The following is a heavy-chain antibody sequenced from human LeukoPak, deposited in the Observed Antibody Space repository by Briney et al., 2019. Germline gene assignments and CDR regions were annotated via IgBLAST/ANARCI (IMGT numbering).Heavy chain of an antibody. J-gene: IGHJ4*02. Sequence: GGSLRLSCATSGFTFSTYGMHWVRQAPGKGLEWVSYISGSSTSIYHADSVKGRFTISRDNAKNSLYLQMNSLRAEDTAVYYCARVVGPPKLGGYFDYWGQGTLVTVSS. CDR2: ISGSSTSI. CDR1: GFTFSTYG. D-gene: IGHD7-27*01. CDR3: ARVVGPPKLGGYFDY. V-gene: IGHV3-48*04.